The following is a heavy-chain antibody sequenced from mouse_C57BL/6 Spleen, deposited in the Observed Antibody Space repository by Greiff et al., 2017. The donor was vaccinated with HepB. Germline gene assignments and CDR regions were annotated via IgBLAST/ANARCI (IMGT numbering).Heavy chain of an antibody. CDR1: GYTFTSYW. V-gene: IGHV1-64*01. J-gene: IGHJ2*01. Sequence: QVQLQQPGAELVKPGASVKLSCKASGYTFTSYWMHWVKQRPGQGLEWIGMIHPNSGSTNYNEKFKSKATLTVDKSSSTAYMQLSSLTSEDSAVYYCARYGYYGSSGFDYWGQGTTLTVSS. D-gene: IGHD1-1*01. CDR2: IHPNSGST. CDR3: ARYGYYGSSGFDY.